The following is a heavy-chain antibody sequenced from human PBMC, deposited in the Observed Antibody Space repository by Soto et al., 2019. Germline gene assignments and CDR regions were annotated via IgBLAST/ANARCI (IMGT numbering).Heavy chain of an antibody. CDR3: ARDIRGGTVDS. V-gene: IGHV4-4*02. CDR1: GVSISSTNW. CDR2: IDHSGST. Sequence: QVQLQESGAGLVKPSGTLSLTCAVSGVSISSTNWWYWVRQPPGKGLEWIGEIDHSGSTKYNPSLKSRVTISVDKSRNQFSLNLTSVTAADTAVYYWARDIRGGTVDSWGQGTLVTVSS. J-gene: IGHJ4*02. D-gene: IGHD2-15*01.